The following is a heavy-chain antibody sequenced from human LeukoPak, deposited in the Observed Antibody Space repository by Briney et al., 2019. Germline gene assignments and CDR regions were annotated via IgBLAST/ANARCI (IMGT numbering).Heavy chain of an antibody. J-gene: IGHJ4*02. D-gene: IGHD1-20*01. CDR2: IVVGSGNT. CDR1: GFTFTISA. CDR3: ATDDVISGTKTALGY. V-gene: IGHV1-58*01. Sequence: SVTVSCKASGFTFTISAVQWVRQARGQGLEWIGWIVVGSGNTNYAQKFQERVTINRDMSTSTAYMELSSLRSEDTAVYYCATDDVISGTKTALGYWSQGTLVTVSS.